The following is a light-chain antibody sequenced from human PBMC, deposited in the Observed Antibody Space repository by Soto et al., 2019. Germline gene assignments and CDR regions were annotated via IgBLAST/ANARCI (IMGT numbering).Light chain of an antibody. CDR1: SSDVGGYNY. V-gene: IGLV2-14*01. CDR2: DVR. CDR3: SSYTTISTYV. J-gene: IGLJ1*01. Sequence: PVLTQPASVSGSPGQSITISCTGTSSDVGGYNYVSWYQQHPGKAPKLMIYDVRNRPSGVSNRFSGSKSVNTASLTISGLQAEDEADYYCSSYTTISTYVFGTGTKVTV.